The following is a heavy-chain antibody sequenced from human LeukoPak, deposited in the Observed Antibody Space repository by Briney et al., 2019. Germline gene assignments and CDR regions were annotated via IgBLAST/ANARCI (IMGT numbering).Heavy chain of an antibody. V-gene: IGHV3-23*01. J-gene: IGHJ4*02. CDR2: ISGSGGST. CDR1: GFTLSSYW. D-gene: IGHD3-10*01. Sequence: GGSLRLSCAASGFTLSSYWMNWVRQAPGKGLEWVSAISGSGGSTYYADSVKGRFTISRDNSKNTLYLQMNSLRAEDTAVYYCAKAYGQFDYWGQGTLVTVSS. CDR3: AKAYGQFDY.